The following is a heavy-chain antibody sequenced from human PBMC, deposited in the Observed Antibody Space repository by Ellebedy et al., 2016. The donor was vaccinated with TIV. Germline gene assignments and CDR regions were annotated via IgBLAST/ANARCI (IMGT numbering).Heavy chain of an antibody. CDR2: ISSSDTHI. CDR3: ARDPPKGRVDY. CDR1: GFTFSSYS. J-gene: IGHJ4*02. Sequence: GESLKISCAASGFTFSSYSMNWVRQAPGQGLEWVSSISSSDTHIYYADSVKGRFTISRDNAKNSLFLQMNSLRAEDTAVYYCARDPPKGRVDYWGQGTLVTVSS. V-gene: IGHV3-21*01.